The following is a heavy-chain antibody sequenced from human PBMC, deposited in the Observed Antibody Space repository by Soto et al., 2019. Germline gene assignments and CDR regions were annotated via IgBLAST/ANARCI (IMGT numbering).Heavy chain of an antibody. CDR2: ITNSGGST. CDR3: AKDLIQFLEWFRPYFDD. Sequence: PGGSLRLSCAASGFTFSSCAMSWVRQAPGKGLEWVSGITNSGGSTYYADSVKGRFTISRDSSRNTLSLQMSGLRPEDTAIYYRAKDLIQFLEWFRPYFDDWGQGTLVTVSS. V-gene: IGHV3-23*01. J-gene: IGHJ4*02. CDR1: GFTFSSCA. D-gene: IGHD3-3*01.